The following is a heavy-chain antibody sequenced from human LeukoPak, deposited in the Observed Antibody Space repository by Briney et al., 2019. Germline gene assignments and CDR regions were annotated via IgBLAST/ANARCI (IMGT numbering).Heavy chain of an antibody. CDR2: INWNGGST. CDR3: AREDSGRGSGLFDY. V-gene: IGHV3-20*04. Sequence: GSLRLSCAASGFTFDDYGMSWVRQAPGKGREWVSGINWNGGSTGYPDSVKGRFPISRDNAKNSLNLQMTGLRAEDTALYYCAREDSGRGSGLFDYWGQGTLVTVSS. D-gene: IGHD3-16*01. CDR1: GFTFDDYG. J-gene: IGHJ4*02.